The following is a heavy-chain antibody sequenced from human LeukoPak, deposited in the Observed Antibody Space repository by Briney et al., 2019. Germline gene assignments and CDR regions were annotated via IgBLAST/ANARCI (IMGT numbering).Heavy chain of an antibody. V-gene: IGHV3-15*01. J-gene: IGHJ4*02. D-gene: IGHD3-10*01. CDR2: IKSETDGATT. Sequence: GGSLRLSCAASGFTFSSYAMSWVRQAPGKGLEWLGHIKSETDGATTDYAAPVKGRVSISRDDSKKMLYLEMNSLKTEDTAVYYCTTDLNQRLKWFGNPPDHWGQGTLVTVSS. CDR3: TTDLNQRLKWFGNPPDH. CDR1: GFTFSSYA.